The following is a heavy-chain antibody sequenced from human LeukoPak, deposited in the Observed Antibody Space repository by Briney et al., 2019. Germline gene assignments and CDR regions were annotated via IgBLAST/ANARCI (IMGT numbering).Heavy chain of an antibody. CDR2: IPYDGSDK. Sequence: GGSLRLSCADSGFTFSSYDMHWVRQAPGKGLEWVAVIPYDGSDKYYADSVKGRFTISRDSSKNTPYLQMTSLRAEDTALYFCAKSPVAGTYFLDYWGQGTLVTVSS. V-gene: IGHV3-30*18. D-gene: IGHD6-19*01. CDR3: AKSPVAGTYFLDY. CDR1: GFTFSSYD. J-gene: IGHJ4*02.